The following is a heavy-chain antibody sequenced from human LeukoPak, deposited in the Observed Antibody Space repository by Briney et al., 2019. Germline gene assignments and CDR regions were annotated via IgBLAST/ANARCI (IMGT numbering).Heavy chain of an antibody. CDR2: IYTSGST. Sequence: SETLSLTCTDSGGSISSYYWSWIRQTAGKGLEWIGRIYTSGSTNYNPSLKSRVTMSVDTSKNQFSLKLSSVTAADTAVYYCARGPTAMVTIESFDIWGQGTMVTVSS. CDR3: ARGPTAMVTIESFDI. CDR1: GGSISSYY. V-gene: IGHV4-4*07. D-gene: IGHD5-18*01. J-gene: IGHJ3*02.